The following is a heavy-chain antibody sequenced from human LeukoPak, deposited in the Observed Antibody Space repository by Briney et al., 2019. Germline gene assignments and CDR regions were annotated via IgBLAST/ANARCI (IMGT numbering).Heavy chain of an antibody. Sequence: ASVTVSCKASGYTFTCYYMHWVRQAPGQGLEWMGWINPNSGGTNYAQKFQGRVTMTRDTSISTAYMELSRLRSDDTAVYCCARDIVMVTYWFDPWGQGTLVTVSS. CDR1: GYTFTCYY. D-gene: IGHD5-18*01. J-gene: IGHJ5*02. V-gene: IGHV1-2*02. CDR3: ARDIVMVTYWFDP. CDR2: INPNSGGT.